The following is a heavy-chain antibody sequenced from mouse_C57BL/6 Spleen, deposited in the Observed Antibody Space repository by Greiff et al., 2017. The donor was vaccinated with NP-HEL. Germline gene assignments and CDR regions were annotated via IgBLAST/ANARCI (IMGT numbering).Heavy chain of an antibody. CDR2: IYPGDGDT. Sequence: VQLQQSGAELVKPGASVKISCKASGYAFSSYWMNWVKQRPGKGLEWIGQIYPGDGDTNYNGKFKGKATLTADKSSSTAYMQLSSLTSEDSAVYFCARRRDGYFYAMDYWGQGTSVTVSS. CDR3: ARRRDGYFYAMDY. V-gene: IGHV1-80*01. CDR1: GYAFSSYW. J-gene: IGHJ4*01. D-gene: IGHD2-3*01.